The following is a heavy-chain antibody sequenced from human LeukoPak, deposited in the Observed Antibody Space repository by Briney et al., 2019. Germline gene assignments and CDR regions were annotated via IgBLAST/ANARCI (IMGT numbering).Heavy chain of an antibody. CDR3: AAGGRSGY. D-gene: IGHD2-15*01. J-gene: IGHJ4*02. CDR1: GFTFSSYA. CDR2: ISNDGKTT. V-gene: IGHV3-74*01. Sequence: PGGSLRLSCAASGFTFSSYAMFWVRQVPGKGLVSVSRISNDGKTTLYADSVKGRFTISRDNAENTVYLQMSSLRAEDTAVYFCAAGGRSGYWGQGTLVTVSS.